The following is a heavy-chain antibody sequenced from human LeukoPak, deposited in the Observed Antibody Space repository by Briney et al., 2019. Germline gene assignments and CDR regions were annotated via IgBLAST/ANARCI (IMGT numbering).Heavy chain of an antibody. CDR1: GFAFSNYD. J-gene: IGHJ6*03. CDR2: IGTAGDI. D-gene: IGHD6-25*01. V-gene: IGHV3-13*01. CDR3: ARDRGRYYMDV. Sequence: PGGSLRLSCAASGFAFSNYDMHWVRQATGKGLEWVSGIGTAGDIYYPGSVKGRFTISRENARNSMYLQMNSLRAGDTAVYYCARDRGRYYMDVWGKGTTVTISS.